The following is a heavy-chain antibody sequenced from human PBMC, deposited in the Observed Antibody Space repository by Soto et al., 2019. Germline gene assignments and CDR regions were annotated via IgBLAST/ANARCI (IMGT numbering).Heavy chain of an antibody. CDR1: GGSFSGYY. J-gene: IGHJ6*02. CDR3: ARGPLQWLVRIYYYGMGV. CDR2: INHSGST. V-gene: IGHV4-34*01. Sequence: QVQLQQWGAGLLKPSETLSLTCAVYGGSFSGYYWSWIRQPPGKGLEWIGEINHSGSTNYNPSPQRRVTISVDTSKNQYSLKLSSVTAADTAGYYCARGPLQWLVRIYYYGMGVWGQGTTVTVSS. D-gene: IGHD6-19*01.